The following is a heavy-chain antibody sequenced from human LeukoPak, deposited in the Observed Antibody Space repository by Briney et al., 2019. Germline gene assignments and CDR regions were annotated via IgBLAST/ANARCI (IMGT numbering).Heavy chain of an antibody. J-gene: IGHJ5*02. CDR1: GFTFSNYE. CDR2: ISNSGSTI. V-gene: IGHV3-48*03. Sequence: GGSLRLSCAASGFTFSNYEMNWVRQAPGKGLEWVSYISNSGSTIYYADSVRGRFTISRDNAKNSLYLQMNSLRAEDTAVYYCAREDSSGYHNWFDPWGQGTLVTVSS. CDR3: AREDSSGYHNWFDP. D-gene: IGHD3-22*01.